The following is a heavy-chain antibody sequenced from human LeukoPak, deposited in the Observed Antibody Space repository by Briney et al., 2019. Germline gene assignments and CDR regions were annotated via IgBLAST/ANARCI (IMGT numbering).Heavy chain of an antibody. CDR1: GGSISSGSYY. J-gene: IGHJ3*02. D-gene: IGHD6-19*01. CDR3: ARDGSSGWTDAFDI. V-gene: IGHV4-61*02. CDR2: IYTSGST. Sequence: SQTLSLTCTVSGGSISSGSYYWSWIRQPAGKGLVWIGRIYTSGSTNYNPSLKSRVTISVDTSKNQFSLKLSSVTAADTAVYYCARDGSSGWTDAFDIWGQGTMVTVSS.